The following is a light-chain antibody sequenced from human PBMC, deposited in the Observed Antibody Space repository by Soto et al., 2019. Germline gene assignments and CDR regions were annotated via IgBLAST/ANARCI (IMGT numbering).Light chain of an antibody. CDR3: SSYTSSSTLVV. Sequence: QSALTQPASVSGSPGQSITISCTGTSSAVGGYNYVSWYQQHPGKAPKLMIYEVSNRPSGVSNRFSGSKSGNTASQTISGLQAEDEADYYCSSYTSSSTLVVFGGGTQLTVL. CDR1: SSAVGGYNY. CDR2: EVS. J-gene: IGLJ2*01. V-gene: IGLV2-14*01.